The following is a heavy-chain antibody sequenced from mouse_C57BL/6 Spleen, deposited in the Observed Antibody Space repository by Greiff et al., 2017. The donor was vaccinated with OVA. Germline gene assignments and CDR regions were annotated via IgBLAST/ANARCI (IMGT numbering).Heavy chain of an antibody. J-gene: IGHJ2*01. Sequence: VQLQQPGAELVRPGSSVKLSCKASGYTFTSYWMHWVKQRPIQGLEWIGNIDPSDSETHYNQKFKDKATLTVDKSSSTAYMQLSSLTSEDSAVYCCARPYGSSNGYYFDYWGQGTTLTVSS. CDR2: IDPSDSET. V-gene: IGHV1-52*01. CDR3: ARPYGSSNGYYFDY. D-gene: IGHD1-1*01. CDR1: GYTFTSYW.